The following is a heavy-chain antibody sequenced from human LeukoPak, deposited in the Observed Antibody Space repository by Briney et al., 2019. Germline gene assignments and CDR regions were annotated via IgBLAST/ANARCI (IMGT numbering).Heavy chain of an antibody. CDR2: ISGSDNTG. V-gene: IGHV3-48*03. CDR1: GFTFSSYP. D-gene: IGHD6-13*01. Sequence: GGSLRLSCAASGFTFSSYPMNWVRQAPGRGLERVSYISGSDNTGSYADSVKGRFTISRDNAKSSLSLQMNSLRAEDTAVYYCARRAAAGHLDGFDIWGQGTLITVSS. J-gene: IGHJ3*02. CDR3: ARRAAAGHLDGFDI.